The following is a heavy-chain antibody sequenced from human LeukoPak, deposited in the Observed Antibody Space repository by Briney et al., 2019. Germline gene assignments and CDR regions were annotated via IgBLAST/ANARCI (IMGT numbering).Heavy chain of an antibody. CDR1: GYTFTSYD. CDR2: MNPNSGNT. D-gene: IGHD5-18*01. V-gene: IGHV1-8*01. J-gene: IGHJ6*03. Sequence: ASVKVSCKASGYTFTSYDINWVRQATGQGLEWMGWMNPNSGNTGYAQKFQGRVTMTRNTSISTAYMELSSLRSEDTAVYYCARGKRRYSYGYYYYYMDVWGKGTTVTISS. CDR3: ARGKRRYSYGYYYYYMDV.